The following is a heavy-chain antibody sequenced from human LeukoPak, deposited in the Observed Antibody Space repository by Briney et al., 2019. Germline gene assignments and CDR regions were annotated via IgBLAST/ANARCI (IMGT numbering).Heavy chain of an antibody. V-gene: IGHV4-59*11. CDR3: AREVAGDVLHLRGYMGV. CDR2: IYYSGST. CDR1: GGSISSHY. Sequence: TSETLSLTCTVSGGSISSHYWSWIRQPPGKGLEWIGYIYYSGSTNYNPSLKSRVTISVDTSKDQFSLKLSSVTAADTAVYYCAREVAGDVLHLRGYMGVWGKGTTVTVSS. D-gene: IGHD6-19*01. J-gene: IGHJ6*03.